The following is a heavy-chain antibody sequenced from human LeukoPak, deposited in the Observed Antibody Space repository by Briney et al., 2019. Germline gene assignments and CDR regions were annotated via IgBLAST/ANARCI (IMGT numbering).Heavy chain of an antibody. J-gene: IGHJ4*02. CDR3: AKDMGYDILSGYIED. V-gene: IGHV3-9*01. CDR1: GFTFDDYA. CDR2: INWKSDSI. Sequence: SLRLSCAASGFTFDDYAMHWVRQAPGKGLEWVSGINWKSDSIAYADSVKGRFTISRDNAKNSLYLQMNTLRAEDTALYYCAKDMGYDILSGYIEDWGQGTLVTVSS. D-gene: IGHD3-9*01.